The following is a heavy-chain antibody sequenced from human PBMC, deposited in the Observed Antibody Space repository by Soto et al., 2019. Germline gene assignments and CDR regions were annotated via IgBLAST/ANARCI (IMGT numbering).Heavy chain of an antibody. CDR3: ARVGRSTDSSSWLNPNYYYYGMDV. CDR2: INPNSGGT. V-gene: IGHV1-2*04. Sequence: ASVKVSCKASGYTFTGYYMHWVRQAPGQGLEWMGWINPNSGGTNYAQKFQGWVTMTRDTSISTAYMELSRLRSDDTAVYYCARVGRSTDSSSWLNPNYYYYGMDVWGQGTTVTVSS. J-gene: IGHJ6*02. CDR1: GYTFTGYY. D-gene: IGHD6-13*01.